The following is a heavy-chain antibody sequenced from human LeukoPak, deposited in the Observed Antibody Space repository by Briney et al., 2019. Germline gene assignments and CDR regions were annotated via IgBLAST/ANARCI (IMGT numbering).Heavy chain of an antibody. CDR3: ARGLDYYDSSVESYYFDY. V-gene: IGHV4-59*01. Sequence: SETLSLTCTVSGGSLSSYYWSWIRQPPGKGLEWIGHIYYSGSTNYNPSLKSRVTISVDTSKNQFSLKLSSVTAADTAVYYCARGLDYYDSSVESYYFDYWGQGTLVTVSS. CDR2: IYYSGST. J-gene: IGHJ4*02. CDR1: GGSLSSYY. D-gene: IGHD3-22*01.